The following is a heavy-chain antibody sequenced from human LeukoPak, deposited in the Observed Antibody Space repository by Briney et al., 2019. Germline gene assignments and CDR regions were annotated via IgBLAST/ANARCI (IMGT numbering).Heavy chain of an antibody. V-gene: IGHV4-38-2*02. CDR2: IYHSGST. J-gene: IGHJ4*02. CDR3: ARDLGSGWFPLDY. D-gene: IGHD6-19*01. Sequence: PSETLSLTCTVSGYSISSGYYWGWIRQPPGKGLEWIGSIYHSGSTYYNPPLKSRVTISVDTSKNQFSLKLSSVTAADTAVYYYARDLGSGWFPLDYWGQGTLVTVSS. CDR1: GYSISSGYY.